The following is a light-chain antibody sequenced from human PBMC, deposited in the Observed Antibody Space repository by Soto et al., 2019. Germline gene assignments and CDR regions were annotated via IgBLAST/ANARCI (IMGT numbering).Light chain of an antibody. J-gene: IGKJ1*01. CDR2: DTS. CDR3: QRYGASPWT. V-gene: IGKV3D-20*02. CDR1: QSVPNSR. Sequence: EIVLTQSPDTLSLSPGERATLSCRASQSVPNSRLAWYQQKPGQAPSLVISDTSIRATGIPDRFSGSGCRIDFSHMIGSLGHEDFAVYICQRYGASPWTFGPGTKVDIK.